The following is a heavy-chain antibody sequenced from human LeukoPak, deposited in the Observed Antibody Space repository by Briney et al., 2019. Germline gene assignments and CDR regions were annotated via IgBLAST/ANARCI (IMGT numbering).Heavy chain of an antibody. Sequence: ASVKVSCKASGYTFTSYDINCVRQATGQGLEWMGWMNPNSGNTGYAQKFQGRVTMTRNTSISTAYMELSSLRSEDTAVYYCARGPYCSGGSCYPPRYYYYMDVWGKGTTVTVSS. CDR1: GYTFTSYD. J-gene: IGHJ6*03. V-gene: IGHV1-8*01. CDR2: MNPNSGNT. D-gene: IGHD2-15*01. CDR3: ARGPYCSGGSCYPPRYYYYMDV.